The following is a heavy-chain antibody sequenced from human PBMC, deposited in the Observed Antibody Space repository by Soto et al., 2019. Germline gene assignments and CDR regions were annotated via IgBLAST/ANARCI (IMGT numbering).Heavy chain of an antibody. CDR3: ARDRQYPLYYFDY. J-gene: IGHJ4*02. V-gene: IGHV4-30-4*01. CDR1: GGSISSGDYY. CDR2: IYYSGST. Sequence: SETLSLTCTVSGGSISSGDYYWSWIRQPPGKGLEWIGYIYYSGSTYYNPSLKSRVTISVDTSKNQFSLKLSSVTAADTAVYYCARDRQYPLYYFDYWGQGTLVTVSS. D-gene: IGHD2-2*01.